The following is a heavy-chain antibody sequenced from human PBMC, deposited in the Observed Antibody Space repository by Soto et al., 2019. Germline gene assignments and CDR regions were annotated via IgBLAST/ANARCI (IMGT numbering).Heavy chain of an antibody. V-gene: IGHV2-5*02. CDR3: AHSGYSYALGHAFDI. CDR2: IYWDDDK. CDR1: GFSLSTSGVG. J-gene: IGHJ3*02. D-gene: IGHD5-18*01. Sequence: QITLKESGPTLVKPTQTLTLTCTFSGFSLSTSGVGVGWIRQPPGKALEWLALIYWDDDKRYSLSLKSRLTITKDTSKNQVVRTMTKMDPVDTATYYCAHSGYSYALGHAFDIWGQGTMVTVSS.